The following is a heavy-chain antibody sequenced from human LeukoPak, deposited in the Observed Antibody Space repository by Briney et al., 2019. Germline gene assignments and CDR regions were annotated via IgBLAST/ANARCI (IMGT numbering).Heavy chain of an antibody. D-gene: IGHD3-10*01. J-gene: IGHJ4*02. CDR2: MSYDGNNK. Sequence: GGSLRLSCAASGFTFSSYGMHWVRQAPGKGLEWVAVMSYDGNNKYYADSVKGRFTISRDNSKNTLYLQMNSLRAEDTAVYYCAKASMTGSPSYYFDYWGQGTLVTVSS. CDR1: GFTFSSYG. CDR3: AKASMTGSPSYYFDY. V-gene: IGHV3-30*18.